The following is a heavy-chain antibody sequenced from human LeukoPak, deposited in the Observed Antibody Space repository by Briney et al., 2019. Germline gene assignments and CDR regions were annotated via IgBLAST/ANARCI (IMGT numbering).Heavy chain of an antibody. D-gene: IGHD2-2*01. J-gene: IGHJ4*02. Sequence: AGSLRLSCAASGFTFSTYAMTWVRQAPGKGLEWVSSISGSGVSTYYADSVKGRFTISRDNSKNTLYLQMNSLRAEDTAVYYCARDIVVVPAAEYFDYWGQGTLVTVSS. CDR1: GFTFSTYA. CDR2: ISGSGVST. V-gene: IGHV3-23*01. CDR3: ARDIVVVPAAEYFDY.